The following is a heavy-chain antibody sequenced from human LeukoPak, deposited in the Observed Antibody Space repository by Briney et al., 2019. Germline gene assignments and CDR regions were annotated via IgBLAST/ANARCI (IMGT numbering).Heavy chain of an antibody. CDR2: IWYDGSNK. Sequence: RGSLRLSCAASGFTFSNYAMYWVRQAPGKGLEWVAVIWYDGSNKYYADSVKGRFTLSRDNSKNTLYLQMNSLRAEDTAVYYCARGAYCSGSRCPGAFDIWGQGTMVTVSS. V-gene: IGHV3-33*01. CDR1: GFTFSNYA. J-gene: IGHJ3*02. CDR3: ARGAYCSGSRCPGAFDI. D-gene: IGHD2-15*01.